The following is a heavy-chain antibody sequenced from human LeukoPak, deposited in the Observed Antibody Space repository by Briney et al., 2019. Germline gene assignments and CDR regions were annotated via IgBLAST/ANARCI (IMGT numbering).Heavy chain of an antibody. J-gene: IGHJ4*02. V-gene: IGHV3-74*01. D-gene: IGHD2-2*01. CDR3: ARDPLGENAF. CDR1: GFTFSNYW. Sequence: GGSLRLSCAASGFTFSNYWMHWVRQAPGKGLVWVSRIKSDGSSTTYADSVKGRFTISRDNAKNTLYLQMNSLRAEDTAIYYCARDPLGENAFWGQGTLVTVSS. CDR2: IKSDGSST.